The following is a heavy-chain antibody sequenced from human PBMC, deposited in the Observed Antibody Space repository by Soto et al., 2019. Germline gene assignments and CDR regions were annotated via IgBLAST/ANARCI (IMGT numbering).Heavy chain of an antibody. V-gene: IGHV1-46*03. CDR1: GYTFTSYY. Sequence: QVQLVQSGAEVKKPGASVKVSCKASGYTFTSYYMHWVRQAPGQGLEWMGIINPSGGSTSYAQKCQGRVNMTMDTYTSTVYMALSSLRSEDTAVYYCAREGVLEWLLYPDYWGQGTMVTVAS. CDR3: AREGVLEWLLYPDY. CDR2: INPSGGST. J-gene: IGHJ4*02. D-gene: IGHD3-3*01.